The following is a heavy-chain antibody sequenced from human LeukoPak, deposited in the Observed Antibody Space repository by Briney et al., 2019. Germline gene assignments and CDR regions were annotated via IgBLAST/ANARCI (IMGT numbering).Heavy chain of an antibody. CDR3: ARDHNEYDFLSDAYLGYSDY. Sequence: SETLSLTCTVSGGSISSYYWGWIRQPAGKGLEWLGRIYTDGSTNYNPSLRRRISMSVDLSANQFTLRLSSVTAADTAIYYCARDHNEYDFLSDAYLGYSDYWGQGALVTVSS. J-gene: IGHJ4*02. CDR2: IYTDGST. CDR1: GGSISSYY. D-gene: IGHD3-3*01. V-gene: IGHV4-4*07.